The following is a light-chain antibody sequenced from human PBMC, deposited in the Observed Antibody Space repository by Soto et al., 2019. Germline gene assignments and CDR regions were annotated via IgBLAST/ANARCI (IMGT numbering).Light chain of an antibody. CDR3: QQYNSYSGT. CDR1: ESITSW. CDR2: GAS. Sequence: DIPMTQSPSTLSASVGDRVTITCRASESITSWLAWYQHKPGKAPKLLIYGASSLESGVPSRFSGSGSETEFTLTISSLQPDDFATYYCQQYNSYSGTFGQGTKVENK. V-gene: IGKV1-5*01. J-gene: IGKJ1*01.